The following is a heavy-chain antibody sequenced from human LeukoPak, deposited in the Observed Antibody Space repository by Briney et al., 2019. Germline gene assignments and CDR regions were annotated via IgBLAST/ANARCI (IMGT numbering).Heavy chain of an antibody. Sequence: SETLSLTCAVYGVSFSGYYWSWIRQPPGKGLEWIGEINHSGSTNYNPSLKSRVTISVDTSKNQFSLKLSSVTAADTAVYYCARGKGYYYDSSGYYYWGQGTLVTVSS. CDR1: GVSFSGYY. CDR3: ARGKGYYYDSSGYYY. CDR2: INHSGST. V-gene: IGHV4-34*01. D-gene: IGHD3-22*01. J-gene: IGHJ4*02.